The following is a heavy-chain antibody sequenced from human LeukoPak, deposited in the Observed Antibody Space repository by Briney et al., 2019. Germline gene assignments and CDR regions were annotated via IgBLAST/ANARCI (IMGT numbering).Heavy chain of an antibody. CDR1: GYTFTSYY. D-gene: IGHD2-2*01. CDR2: INFSGGST. CDR3: ARDIVVVPAAMYSLYYYYYYYMDV. Sequence: ASVKVSCKASGYTFTSYYMHWVRQAPGQGLEWMGIINFSGGSTSYAQKFQGRVTMTRDTSTSTVYMELSSLRSEDTAVYYCARDIVVVPAAMYSLYYYYYYYMDVWGKGTTVTVSS. V-gene: IGHV1-46*01. J-gene: IGHJ6*03.